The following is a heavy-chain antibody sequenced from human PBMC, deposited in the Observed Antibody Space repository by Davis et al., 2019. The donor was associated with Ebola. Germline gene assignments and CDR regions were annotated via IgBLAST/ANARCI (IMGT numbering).Heavy chain of an antibody. CDR3: AKVRSYDAFDI. V-gene: IGHV3-53*01. J-gene: IGHJ3*02. CDR1: GFTVSSNY. CDR2: IYSGGST. Sequence: GESLKISCAASGFTVSSNYMSWVRQAPGKGLAWVSVIYSGGSTYYADSVKGRFTISRDNSKNTLYLQMNSLRAEDTAVYYCAKVRSYDAFDIWGQGTMVTVSS.